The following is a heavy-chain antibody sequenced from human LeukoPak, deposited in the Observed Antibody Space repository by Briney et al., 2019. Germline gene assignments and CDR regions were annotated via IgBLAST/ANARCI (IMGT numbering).Heavy chain of an antibody. V-gene: IGHV3-30*18. D-gene: IGHD3-22*01. Sequence: GGSLRLSCAASGFTFSSYGMHWVREAPGKGLEGVAVISYDGSNKYYADSVKGRFTIYRDNSKNTLYLQMNSLRAEDTAVYYCAKGSGYDSSGYYTRTFDYWGQGTLVTVSS. CDR3: AKGSGYDSSGYYTRTFDY. CDR2: ISYDGSNK. CDR1: GFTFSSYG. J-gene: IGHJ4*02.